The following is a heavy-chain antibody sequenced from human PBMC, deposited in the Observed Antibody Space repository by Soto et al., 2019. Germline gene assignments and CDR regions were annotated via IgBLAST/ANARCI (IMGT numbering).Heavy chain of an antibody. V-gene: IGHV1-69*02. CDR3: ARRGAVTSGHYYYYYMDV. J-gene: IGHJ6*03. CDR1: GGTFSSYT. CDR2: MNPIRGIT. D-gene: IGHD4-17*01. Sequence: GASVKVSCKASGGTFSSYTISWVRQAPGQGLEWMGRMNPIRGITNYAQKFQGRVTMTRNTSISTAYMELSSLRSEDTAVYYCARRGAVTSGHYYYYYMDVWGKGTTVTVSS.